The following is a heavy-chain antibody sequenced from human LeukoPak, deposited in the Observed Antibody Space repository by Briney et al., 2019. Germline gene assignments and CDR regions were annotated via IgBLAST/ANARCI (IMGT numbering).Heavy chain of an antibody. CDR3: AKDREGLSSGYDLEYFDY. V-gene: IGHV3-23*01. J-gene: IGHJ4*02. D-gene: IGHD5-12*01. CDR1: GFTFSSYA. Sequence: GGSLRLSCAASGFTFSSYAMNWVRQAPGKGLEWVSAISGGGGTTYYADSVKGRFTISRDNSKNTLFPQMNRLRAEDTAVYYCAKDREGLSSGYDLEYFDYWGQGTLVTVSS. CDR2: ISGGGGTT.